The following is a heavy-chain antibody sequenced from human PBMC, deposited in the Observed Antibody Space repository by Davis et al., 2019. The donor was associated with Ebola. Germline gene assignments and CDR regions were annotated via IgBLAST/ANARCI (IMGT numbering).Heavy chain of an antibody. V-gene: IGHV3-21*01. CDR3: ARRVDY. CDR2: VSASASHI. J-gene: IGHJ4*02. Sequence: GGSLRLSCEASGFTFSSYAMHWVRQAPGKGLEWVSSVSASASHIFYADSLSGRFTISRDNAKNSVHLHMSSLRVDDTAVYYCARRVDYWGQGTLVTVSS. CDR1: GFTFSSYA.